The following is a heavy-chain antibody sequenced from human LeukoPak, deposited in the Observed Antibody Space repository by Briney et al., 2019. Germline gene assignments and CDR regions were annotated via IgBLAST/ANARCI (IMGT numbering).Heavy chain of an antibody. CDR2: ISAYNGNT. V-gene: IGHV1-18*01. J-gene: IGHJ5*02. CDR1: GYTLTELS. Sequence: ASVKVSCKVSGYTLTELSMHWVRQAPGQGLEWMGWISAYNGNTNYAQKLQGRVTMTTDTSTSTAYMELRSLRSDDTAVYYCARSEAARFDPWGQGTLVTVSS. D-gene: IGHD6-13*01. CDR3: ARSEAARFDP.